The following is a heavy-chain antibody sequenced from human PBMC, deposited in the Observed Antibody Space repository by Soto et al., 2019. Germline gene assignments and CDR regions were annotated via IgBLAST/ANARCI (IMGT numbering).Heavy chain of an antibody. CDR1: GDSVSIYSSS. CDR2: TYYRSKWYY. J-gene: IGHJ4*01. Sequence: PSQTLSRTCVMSGDSVSIYSSSCNWCRQSTSICLEWLGRTYYRSKWYYDYAESVKSRIIISVDTSKTQFSLELNSVTPNDATVYYCKDPPAYGLYFRGHRIQLTVSS. CDR3: KDPPAYGLYF. V-gene: IGHV6-1*01. D-gene: IGHD4-17*01.